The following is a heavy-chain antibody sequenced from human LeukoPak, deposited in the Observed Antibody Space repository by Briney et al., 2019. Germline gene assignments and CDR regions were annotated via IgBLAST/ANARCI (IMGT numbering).Heavy chain of an antibody. CDR1: EFTFSNYA. Sequence: GSLRLSCAASEFTFSNYAMSWVRQPPGKGLEWIGEINHSGSTNYNPSLKSRVTISVDTSKNQFSLKLSSVTAADTAVYYCAREADYYDSSAKDYWGQGTLVTVSS. CDR3: AREADYYDSSAKDY. CDR2: INHSGST. V-gene: IGHV4-34*01. J-gene: IGHJ4*02. D-gene: IGHD3-22*01.